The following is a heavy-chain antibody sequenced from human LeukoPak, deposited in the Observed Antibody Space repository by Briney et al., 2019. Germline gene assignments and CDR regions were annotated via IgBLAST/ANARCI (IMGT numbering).Heavy chain of an antibody. J-gene: IGHJ4*02. V-gene: IGHV3-66*01. D-gene: IGHD6-19*01. CDR3: TRGGSVPATRSLDY. Sequence: GGSLRLSCSASGFTVSSDYMSWVRQAPGKGLAWLSVIYSGGTTYYADSVKGRFTISRDNSKNTVYLQMNSLRVEDTAMYYCTRGGSVPATRSLDYWGQGTLVTVSS. CDR1: GFTVSSDY. CDR2: IYSGGTT.